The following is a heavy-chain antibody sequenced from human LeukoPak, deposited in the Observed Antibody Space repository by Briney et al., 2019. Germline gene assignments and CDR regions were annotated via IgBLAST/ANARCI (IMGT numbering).Heavy chain of an antibody. D-gene: IGHD2-2*02. CDR2: ISYSGST. V-gene: IGHV4-59*08. CDR1: GGSISNYY. Sequence: SETLSLTCTVSGGSISNYYWSWIRQPPGKGLEWIGYISYSGSTNYNPSLKSRVTISVDTSKNQFSLKLSSVTAADTAVYYCARGPPHCSSTSCYNGYFDYWGQGTLVTVSS. CDR3: ARGPPHCSSTSCYNGYFDY. J-gene: IGHJ4*02.